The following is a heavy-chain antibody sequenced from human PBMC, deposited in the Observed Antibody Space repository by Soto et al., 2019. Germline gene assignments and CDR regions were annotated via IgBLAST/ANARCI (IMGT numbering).Heavy chain of an antibody. CDR1: GFTFRNNI. J-gene: IGHJ4*02. D-gene: IGHD4-17*01. CDR3: ARENEGDYRSDIDY. V-gene: IGHV3-30-3*01. Sequence: QVQLVESGGGVVRPGRSLRLSCAASGFTFRNNIMHWVRQAPGKGLEWVALISNDGSNKYYADSVKGRFTISRDNSKNTLSLQMNSLRTEDTAVYYCARENEGDYRSDIDYWGQGTLVTVSS. CDR2: ISNDGSNK.